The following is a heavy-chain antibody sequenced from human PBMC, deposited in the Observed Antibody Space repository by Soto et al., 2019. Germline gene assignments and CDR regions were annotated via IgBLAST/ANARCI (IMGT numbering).Heavy chain of an antibody. CDR1: GFTFSSYG. CDR2: ISYDGSNK. Sequence: HPGGSLRLSCAASGFTFSSYGMHWVRQAPGKGLEWVAVISYDGSNKYYADSVKGRFTIPRDNSKNTLYLQMNSLRAEDTAVYYCAKDPMQNQGRKIAARPTSRPDYWGQGTLVTVSS. D-gene: IGHD6-6*01. J-gene: IGHJ4*02. V-gene: IGHV3-30*18. CDR3: AKDPMQNQGRKIAARPTSRPDY.